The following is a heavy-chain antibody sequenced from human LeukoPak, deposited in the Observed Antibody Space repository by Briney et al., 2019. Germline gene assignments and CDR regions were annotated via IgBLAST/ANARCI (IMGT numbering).Heavy chain of an antibody. CDR1: GYTFTSYG. Sequence: ASVKVSCKASGYTFTSYGISWVRQAPGQGVEWMGWISAYNGNTNYAQKLQGRVTITTDTSTSTAYMELRSLRSDGTAVYYCARDSGTTGRYPDYWGQGTLVTVSS. V-gene: IGHV1-18*01. D-gene: IGHD1-7*01. CDR2: ISAYNGNT. CDR3: ARDSGTTGRYPDY. J-gene: IGHJ4*02.